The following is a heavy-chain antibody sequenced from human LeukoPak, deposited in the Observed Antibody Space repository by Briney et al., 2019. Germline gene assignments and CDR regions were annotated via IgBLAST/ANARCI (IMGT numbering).Heavy chain of an antibody. D-gene: IGHD7-27*01. CDR3: ARHAWGSSRFDY. Sequence: SETLSLTCSVSGGSISGYYWSWIRQPPGRGLEWVGYIYYRGNTNYNPSLKSRVTISVDTSRNQFYLQLDFMTATDTGVYYCARHAWGSSRFDYWGQGSLVTVSS. CDR2: IYYRGNT. CDR1: GGSISGYY. V-gene: IGHV4-59*08. J-gene: IGHJ4*02.